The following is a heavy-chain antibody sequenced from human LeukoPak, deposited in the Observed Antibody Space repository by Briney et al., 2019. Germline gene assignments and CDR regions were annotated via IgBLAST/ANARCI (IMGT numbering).Heavy chain of an antibody. CDR1: GGSISGYY. CDR2: IYYSGST. D-gene: IGHD4/OR15-4a*01. J-gene: IGHJ3*02. CDR3: ARIDYSALSHAFDI. V-gene: IGHV4-59*08. Sequence: SETLSLACTVSGGSISGYYWSWIRQPPGKGLEWIGYIYYSGSTNYSPSLASRVTISRDTSKNQISLNLSSVTAADTAVYYCARIDYSALSHAFDIWGQGTTVTVSS.